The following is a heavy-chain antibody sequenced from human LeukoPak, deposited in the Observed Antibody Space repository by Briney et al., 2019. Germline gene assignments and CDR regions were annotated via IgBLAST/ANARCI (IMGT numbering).Heavy chain of an antibody. Sequence: SETLSPTCTVSGGSISSGGYYWSWIRQHPGKGLEWIGYIYYSGSTYYNPSLKSRVTISVDTSKNQFSLKLSSVTAADTAVYYCARDPAVYQLGRNYGMDVWGQGTTVTVSS. D-gene: IGHD2-2*01. V-gene: IGHV4-31*03. CDR2: IYYSGST. J-gene: IGHJ6*02. CDR3: ARDPAVYQLGRNYGMDV. CDR1: GGSISSGGYY.